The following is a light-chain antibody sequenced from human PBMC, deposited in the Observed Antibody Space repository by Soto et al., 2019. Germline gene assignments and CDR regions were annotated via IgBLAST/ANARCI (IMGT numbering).Light chain of an antibody. CDR2: AAS. V-gene: IGKV3-20*01. Sequence: EIVLTQSPATLSLSPGERATLSFMASQSVSSYLAWYQQKPGQAPSLLIYAASNRAAGIPDRFSGSGSGTDFTLTISRLEPEDFAVYYCQQYGSSPPWSFGQGTKVDI. CDR3: QQYGSSPPWS. CDR1: QSVSSY. J-gene: IGKJ1*01.